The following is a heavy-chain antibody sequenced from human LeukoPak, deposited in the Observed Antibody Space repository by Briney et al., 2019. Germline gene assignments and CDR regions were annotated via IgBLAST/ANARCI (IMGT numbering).Heavy chain of an antibody. CDR3: AKDGRYGGVHWFDP. CDR1: GFTVSSNY. J-gene: IGHJ5*02. D-gene: IGHD4-23*01. CDR2: IYRGGST. Sequence: QPGGSLRLSCAASGFTVSSNYMSWVRQAPGKGLEWVSVIYRGGSTYYAAAVKGRFTISRDNSKNTLYLQMNSLRAEDTAVYYCAKDGRYGGVHWFDPWGQGTLVTVSS. V-gene: IGHV3-66*02.